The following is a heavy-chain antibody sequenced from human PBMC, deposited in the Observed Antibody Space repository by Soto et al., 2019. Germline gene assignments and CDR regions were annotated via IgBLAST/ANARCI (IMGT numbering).Heavy chain of an antibody. CDR3: AKGYYSGYDLAYFDY. CDR1: GFSFDDYA. J-gene: IGHJ4*02. Sequence: PGGSLRLSCAASGFSFDDYAMTWVRQAAGKGLEWVSAIRGSGYNTYYADSLKGRFTISRDNSKNTLYLQLNSLRAEDTAVYYCAKGYYSGYDLAYFDYWGQGTLVTVSS. D-gene: IGHD5-12*01. V-gene: IGHV3-23*01. CDR2: IRGSGYNT.